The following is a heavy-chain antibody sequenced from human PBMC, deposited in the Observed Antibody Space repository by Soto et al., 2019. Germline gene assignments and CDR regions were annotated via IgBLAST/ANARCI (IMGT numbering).Heavy chain of an antibody. CDR3: ASMSPTVFPALDI. Sequence: SETLSLTCAVSGGSISSGGYSWSWIRQPPGKGLEWIGHIYHSGSTYYNPSLKSRVTISVDRSKNQFSLKLSSVTAADTAVYYCASMSPTVFPALDIWGQGTMVTVSS. D-gene: IGHD3-10*02. CDR2: IYHSGST. J-gene: IGHJ3*02. CDR1: GGSISSGGYS. V-gene: IGHV4-30-2*01.